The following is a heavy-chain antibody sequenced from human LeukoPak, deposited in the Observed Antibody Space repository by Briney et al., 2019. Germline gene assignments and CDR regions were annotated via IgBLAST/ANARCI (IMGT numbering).Heavy chain of an antibody. J-gene: IGHJ5*02. CDR3: AKRPRYSATYYSLYQFRPDES. Sequence: GGSLRLSCAASGFTFSSYDMHWVRQAPGKGLKWVAFISYDLTNKFYGESVKGRFTISRDNSKSTLYLQMNSLRPDDTAVYYCAKRPRYSATYYSLYQFRPDESWGQGTLVTVSS. CDR1: GFTFSSYD. V-gene: IGHV3-30*02. CDR2: ISYDLTNK. D-gene: IGHD6-13*01.